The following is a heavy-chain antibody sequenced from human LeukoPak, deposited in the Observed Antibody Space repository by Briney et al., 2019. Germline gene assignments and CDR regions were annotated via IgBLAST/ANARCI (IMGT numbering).Heavy chain of an antibody. CDR1: GFTVSSNY. D-gene: IGHD3-10*01. Sequence: GGSLRLSCAASGFTVSSNYMSWVRQAPGKGLEWVSVIYSGASTYYADSVKGRFTISRDNSKNTLYLQMNSLRAEDTAVYYCARDVTTMVREGDAFDIWGQGTMVTVSS. J-gene: IGHJ3*02. CDR3: ARDVTTMVREGDAFDI. V-gene: IGHV3-66*01. CDR2: IYSGAST.